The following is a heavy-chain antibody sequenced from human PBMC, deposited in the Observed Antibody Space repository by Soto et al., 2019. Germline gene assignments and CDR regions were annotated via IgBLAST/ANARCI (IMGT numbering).Heavy chain of an antibody. D-gene: IGHD2-2*01. CDR1: GFTFSNAW. CDR3: TTLSYLYYYGMDV. CDR2: IKSKVDGGTA. V-gene: IGHV3-15*01. Sequence: GSLRLSCDASGFTFSNAWMNWVRQGPGKGLEWLGRIKSKVDGGTADYVAATKGRVSISREDLQNMLYLQMNSLKPDDTAVYYCTTLSYLYYYGMDVWGQGTTVTVSS. J-gene: IGHJ6*02.